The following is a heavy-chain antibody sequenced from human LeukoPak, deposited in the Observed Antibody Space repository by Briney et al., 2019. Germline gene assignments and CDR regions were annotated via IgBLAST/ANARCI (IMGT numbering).Heavy chain of an antibody. Sequence: SETLSLTCTVSGGSISSGGYYWSWIRQHPGKGLEWIGYIYYSGSTNYNPSLKSRVTISVDTSKNQSSLKLSSVTAADTAVYYCARFSSSWDEAEYFQHWGQGTLVTVSS. D-gene: IGHD6-13*01. V-gene: IGHV4-61*08. CDR3: ARFSSSWDEAEYFQH. J-gene: IGHJ1*01. CDR2: IYYSGST. CDR1: GGSISSGGYY.